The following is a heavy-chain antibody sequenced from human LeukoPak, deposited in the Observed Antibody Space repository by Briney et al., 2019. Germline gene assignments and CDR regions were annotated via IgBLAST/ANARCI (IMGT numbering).Heavy chain of an antibody. CDR3: AKDLGGWAAAGTGFDY. CDR2: ISYDGSNK. V-gene: IGHV3-30*18. Sequence: GGSLRLSCAASGFTFSSYGMHWVRQAPGKGLEWVAVISYDGSNKYYADSVKGRFTISRDNSKNTLYLQMNSLRAEDTAVYYCAKDLGGWAAAGTGFDYWGQGTLVTVSS. CDR1: GFTFSSYG. J-gene: IGHJ4*02. D-gene: IGHD6-13*01.